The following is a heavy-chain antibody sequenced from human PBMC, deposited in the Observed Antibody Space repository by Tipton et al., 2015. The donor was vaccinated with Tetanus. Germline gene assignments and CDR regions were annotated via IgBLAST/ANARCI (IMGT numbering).Heavy chain of an antibody. Sequence: LVKPTQTPSLTCDISGDSVSSNDVAWSWIRQSPSRGLEWLGRTYYRSRWFHNYGLSVQSRITINSDTSKNQFSLHLNSVIPEDTAVYYCARWRHEDRFFDLWGRGTRVTVSP. CDR2: TYYRSRWFH. CDR3: ARWRHEDRFFDL. V-gene: IGHV6-1*01. J-gene: IGHJ2*01. CDR1: GDSVSSNDVA. D-gene: IGHD5-18*01.